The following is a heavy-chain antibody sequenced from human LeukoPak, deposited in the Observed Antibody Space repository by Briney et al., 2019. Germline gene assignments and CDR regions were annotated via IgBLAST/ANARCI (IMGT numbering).Heavy chain of an antibody. V-gene: IGHV4-4*07. Sequence: KPSETLSLTCTVSGGSISSYYWSWIRQPAGKGLEWIGRIYTSGSTNYNPSLKSRVTMSVDTSKNQFSLKLSSVTAADTAVYYCARESGPISNYIVVVPAANNWFDPWGQGTLVTVSS. CDR3: ARESGPISNYIVVVPAANNWFDP. J-gene: IGHJ5*02. D-gene: IGHD2-2*01. CDR1: GGSISSYY. CDR2: IYTSGST.